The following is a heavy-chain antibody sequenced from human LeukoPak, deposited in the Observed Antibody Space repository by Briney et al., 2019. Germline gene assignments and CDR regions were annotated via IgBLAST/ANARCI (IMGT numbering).Heavy chain of an antibody. J-gene: IGHJ4*02. Sequence: PGGSLRLSCAASGFTFSSYSINWVRQAPGKGLEWVSYISSSSSTIYYADSVKARFTISRDNAKNSLYLEMNSLRAEDTAVYYCARDRGLRYFDSFDYWGQGALVTVSS. V-gene: IGHV3-48*04. CDR2: ISSSSSTI. CDR3: ARDRGLRYFDSFDY. D-gene: IGHD3-9*01. CDR1: GFTFSSYS.